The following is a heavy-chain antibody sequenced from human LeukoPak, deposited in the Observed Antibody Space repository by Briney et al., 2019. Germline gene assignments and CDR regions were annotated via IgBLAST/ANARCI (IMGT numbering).Heavy chain of an antibody. Sequence: GGSLRLSCAASGMTVSTNYMSWVRQAPGKGLEWVSGIYSGGSIYYADSVKGRFTISRDKSKNTLYLQMNSLRAEDTALYYCAAVLAAAGAAFDYWGQGTLVTVSS. CDR1: GMTVSTNY. V-gene: IGHV3-66*01. CDR3: AAVLAAAGAAFDY. CDR2: IYSGGSI. D-gene: IGHD6-13*01. J-gene: IGHJ4*02.